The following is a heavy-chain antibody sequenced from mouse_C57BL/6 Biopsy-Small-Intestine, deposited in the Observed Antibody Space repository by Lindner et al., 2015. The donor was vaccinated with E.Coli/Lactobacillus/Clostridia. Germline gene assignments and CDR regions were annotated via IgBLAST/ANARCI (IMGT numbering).Heavy chain of an antibody. D-gene: IGHD1-1*01. Sequence: VQLQESGPELVKPGASVKMSCKASGYSFTGYYMNWVKQSPEKSLEWIGEINPSTGGTTYNQKFKAKATLTVDKSSSTAYMQLKSLTSEDSAVYYCASSSRGAMDYWGQGTSVTVSS. CDR3: ASSSRGAMDY. V-gene: IGHV1-42*01. CDR2: INPSTGGT. J-gene: IGHJ4*01. CDR1: GYSFTGYY.